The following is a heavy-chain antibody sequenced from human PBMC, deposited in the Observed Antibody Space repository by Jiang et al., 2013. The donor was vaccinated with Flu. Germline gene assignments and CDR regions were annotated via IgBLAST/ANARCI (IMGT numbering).Heavy chain of an antibody. CDR3: ARSPSSGYSLWWYFDL. D-gene: IGHD5-12*01. J-gene: IGHJ2*01. V-gene: IGHV4-59*08. CDR1: GGSISSYY. CDR2: IYYSGST. Sequence: ETLSLTCTVSGGSISSYYWSWIRQPPGKGLEWIGYIYYSGSTNYNPSLKSRVTISVDTSKNQFSLKLSSVTAADTAVYYCARSPSSGYSLWWYFDLWGRGTLVTVSS.